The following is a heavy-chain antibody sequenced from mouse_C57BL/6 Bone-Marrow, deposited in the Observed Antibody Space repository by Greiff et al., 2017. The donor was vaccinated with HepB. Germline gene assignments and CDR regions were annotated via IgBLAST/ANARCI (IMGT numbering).Heavy chain of an antibody. CDR3: AREGGYGGLYYAMDY. D-gene: IGHD3-2*02. Sequence: EVKLMESGPELVKPGASVTIPCKASGYTFTDYNMDWVKQSHGKSLEWIGDINPNNGGTIYNQKFKGKATLTVDKSSSTAYMELRSLTSEDTAVYYCAREGGYGGLYYAMDYWGQGTSVTVSS. CDR1: GYTFTDYN. CDR2: INPNNGGT. V-gene: IGHV1-18*01. J-gene: IGHJ4*01.